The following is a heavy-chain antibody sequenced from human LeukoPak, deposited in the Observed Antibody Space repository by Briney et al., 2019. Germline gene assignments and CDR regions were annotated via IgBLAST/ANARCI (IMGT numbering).Heavy chain of an antibody. V-gene: IGHV3-30*02. Sequence: GGSLRLSCEASGFTFSRHGMHWVRQAPGKGLEWVAFMRYDGSNRYFADSVKGRFTISRDNSKNMLYLEMNSLSTEDTAVYYCAKVRYCSGVNCYPDDNWGQGTLVTVSS. CDR3: AKVRYCSGVNCYPDDN. CDR2: MRYDGSNR. J-gene: IGHJ4*02. CDR1: GFTFSRHG. D-gene: IGHD2-15*01.